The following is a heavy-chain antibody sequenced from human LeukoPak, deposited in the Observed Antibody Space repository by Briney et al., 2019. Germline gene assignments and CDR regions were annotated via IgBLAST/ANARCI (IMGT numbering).Heavy chain of an antibody. CDR3: ATDFYDTT. CDR2: IRSNSDGGTI. V-gene: IGHV3-15*01. CDR1: GFTFSSYW. Sequence: GGSLRLSCAASGFTFSSYWMSWVRQAPGKGLEWVGRIRSNSDGGTIDYAAPVKGRFALSRDDSKNTLYLQMNSLQTEDTAVYYCATDFYDTTWGQGTLVTVSS. J-gene: IGHJ5*02. D-gene: IGHD3-22*01.